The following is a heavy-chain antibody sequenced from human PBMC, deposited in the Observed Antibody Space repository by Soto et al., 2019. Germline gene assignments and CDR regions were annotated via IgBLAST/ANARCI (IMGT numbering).Heavy chain of an antibody. V-gene: IGHV4-39*01. Sequence: SETLSLTCTVSGGSISSSSYYWGWILQPPGKGLEWIGSIYYSGSTYYNPSLKSRVTISVDTSKNQFSLKLSPVTAADTAVYYCTRYGYSSSWYGTDERPFHGMVVWGQGTTVTVSS. D-gene: IGHD6-13*01. J-gene: IGHJ6*02. CDR2: IYYSGST. CDR1: GGSISSSSYY. CDR3: TRYGYSSSWYGTDERPFHGMVV.